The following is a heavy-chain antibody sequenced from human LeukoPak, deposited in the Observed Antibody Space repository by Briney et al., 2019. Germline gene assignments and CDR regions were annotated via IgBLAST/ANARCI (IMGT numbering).Heavy chain of an antibody. CDR1: GFSLSTSGVS. Sequence: SGPTLVNHTQTLTLTCTFSGFSLSTSGVSVGWIRQPPGKALEWLALIYWDDDKRYSPSLKSRLTITKDISKNQVVLTVTNMDPVDTATYYCAHRRSCSSTSCYRSGYYYYYMDVWGKGTTVTVSS. D-gene: IGHD2-2*01. CDR2: IYWDDDK. V-gene: IGHV2-5*02. CDR3: AHRRSCSSTSCYRSGYYYYYMDV. J-gene: IGHJ6*03.